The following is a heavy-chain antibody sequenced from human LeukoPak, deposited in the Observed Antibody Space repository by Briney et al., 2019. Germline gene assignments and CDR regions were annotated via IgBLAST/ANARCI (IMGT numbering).Heavy chain of an antibody. CDR2: ISGSGGST. D-gene: IGHD3-22*01. CDR1: GFTFSSYG. Sequence: PGGSLRLSCAASGFTFSSYGMSWVRQAPGKGLEWVSAISGSGGSTYYADSVKGRFTISRDNSKNTLYLQMNSLRAEDTAVYYCAKDLVSYYYDSSGYRADAFDIWGQGTMVTVSS. V-gene: IGHV3-23*01. J-gene: IGHJ3*02. CDR3: AKDLVSYYYDSSGYRADAFDI.